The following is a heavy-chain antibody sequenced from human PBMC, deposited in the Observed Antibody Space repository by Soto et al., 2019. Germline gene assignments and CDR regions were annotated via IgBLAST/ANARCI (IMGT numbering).Heavy chain of an antibody. CDR2: IKSKTDGGTT. CDR3: TTVMMHYYDSSGYSV. CDR1: GFTFSNAW. V-gene: IGHV3-15*01. J-gene: IGHJ3*01. Sequence: EVQLVESGGGLVKPGGSLRLSCAASGFTFSNAWMSWVRQAPGKGLEWVGRIKSKTDGGTTDYAAPVKGRFTISRDDAKNTLYLQMNSLKTEDTAVYYCTTVMMHYYDSSGYSVWGQGTMVTVSS. D-gene: IGHD3-22*01.